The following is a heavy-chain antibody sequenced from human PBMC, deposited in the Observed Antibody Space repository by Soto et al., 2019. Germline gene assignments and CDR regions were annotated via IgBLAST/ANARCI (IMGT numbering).Heavy chain of an antibody. D-gene: IGHD6-13*01. CDR2: IKQDGSEK. Sequence: EVQVVDSGGGLVQPGGSLRLSCVASGFTFSISWMTWVRQAPGKGLEWVANIKQDGSEKYYVASVKGRFTISRDNAKNSLYLQMNTRRAEDTAVYYCARGGSWYNDYWGQGTLVTVSS. J-gene: IGHJ4*02. CDR3: ARGGSWYNDY. V-gene: IGHV3-7*04. CDR1: GFTFSISW.